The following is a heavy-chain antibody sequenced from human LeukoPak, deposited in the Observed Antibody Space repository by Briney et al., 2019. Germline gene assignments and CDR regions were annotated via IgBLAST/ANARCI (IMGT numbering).Heavy chain of an antibody. CDR2: INHSGST. D-gene: IGHD3-10*01. Sequence: GSLRLSCAASGFTFSSYEMNWVRQAPGKGLEWIGEINHSGSTNYNPSLKSRVSISVDTSKNQFSLKLSSVTAADTAVYYCARILLWFGEVTHFDSWGQGTLVTVSS. J-gene: IGHJ4*02. CDR3: ARILLWFGEVTHFDS. CDR1: GFTFSSYE. V-gene: IGHV4-34*01.